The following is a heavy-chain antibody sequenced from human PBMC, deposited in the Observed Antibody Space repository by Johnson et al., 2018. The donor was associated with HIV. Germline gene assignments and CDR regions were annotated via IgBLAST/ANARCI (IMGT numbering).Heavy chain of an antibody. J-gene: IGHJ3*02. CDR3: ARDPANTGDTTWGAFDI. Sequence: EQLVESGGGSLQPGGSLRLSCAASGFTFSAYEMHWVRQSTGREKQYADSVKGRFTISRDNARNSLHLQMNSLRVDDTAVYYCARDPANTGDTTWGAFDIWGQGTMVTVSS. D-gene: IGHD1-26*01. V-gene: IGHV3-7*03. CDR1: GFTFSAYE.